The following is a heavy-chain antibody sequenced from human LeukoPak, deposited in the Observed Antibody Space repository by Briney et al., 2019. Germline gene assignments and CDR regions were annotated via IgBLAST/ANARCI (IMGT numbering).Heavy chain of an antibody. D-gene: IGHD6-6*01. Sequence: PSETLSLTCTVSGGSISSYYWSWIRQPPGKGLEWIGYIYYSGSTNYNPSLKSRVTISVDTSKNQFSLKLSSVTAADTAVYYCARDRSEQLAHRYYYYYGMDVWGQGTTVTVSS. CDR2: IYYSGST. J-gene: IGHJ6*02. CDR1: GGSISSYY. V-gene: IGHV4-59*01. CDR3: ARDRSEQLAHRYYYYYGMDV.